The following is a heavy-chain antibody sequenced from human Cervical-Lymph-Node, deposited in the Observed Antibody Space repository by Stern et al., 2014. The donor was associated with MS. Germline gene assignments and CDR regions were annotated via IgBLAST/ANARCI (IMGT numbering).Heavy chain of an antibody. Sequence: EVQLVESGGDLAQPGRSLRLSCAASGFTFHNHAMHWVRQAPGRGLEWVAGINWNSGTVGYAESVKGRFTISRDNAKNSLYLQMNSLRSDDTALYYCTKDPAYDCGDDCSPYYFDSWGQGTLVTVSS. CDR2: INWNSGTV. V-gene: IGHV3-9*01. CDR3: TKDPAYDCGDDCSPYYFDS. CDR1: GFTFHNHA. J-gene: IGHJ4*02. D-gene: IGHD2-21*02.